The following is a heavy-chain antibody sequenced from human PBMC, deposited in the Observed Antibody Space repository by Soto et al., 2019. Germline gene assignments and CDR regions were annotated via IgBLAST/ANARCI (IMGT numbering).Heavy chain of an antibody. CDR3: ARDRGDIVVVPAAMRPYYYYGMDV. D-gene: IGHD2-2*01. Sequence: SVKVSCKASGGTFSSYAISWVRQAPGQGLEWMGGIIPIFGTANYAQKFQGRVTITADESTSIAYMELSSLRSEDTAVYYCARDRGDIVVVPAAMRPYYYYGMDVWGQGTTVTVSS. J-gene: IGHJ6*02. CDR1: GGTFSSYA. V-gene: IGHV1-69*13. CDR2: IIPIFGTA.